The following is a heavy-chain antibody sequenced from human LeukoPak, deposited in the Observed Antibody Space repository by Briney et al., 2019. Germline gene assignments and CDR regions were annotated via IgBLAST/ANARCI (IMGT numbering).Heavy chain of an antibody. V-gene: IGHV3-21*01. D-gene: IGHD2-2*02. Sequence: GGSLRLSCAASGFTFSSYSMNWVRQAPGKGLEWVSSISSSSSYIYYADSVKGRFTISRDNSKNTLYLQMNSLRAEDTAVYYCARDWQDIVVVPAAIRAGDMDVWGKGTTVTVSS. CDR1: GFTFSSYS. CDR3: ARDWQDIVVVPAAIRAGDMDV. J-gene: IGHJ6*03. CDR2: ISSSSSYI.